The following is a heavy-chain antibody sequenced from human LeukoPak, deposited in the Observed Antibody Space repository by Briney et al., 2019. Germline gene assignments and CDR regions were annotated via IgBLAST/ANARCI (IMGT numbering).Heavy chain of an antibody. CDR2: IYYSGST. J-gene: IGHJ3*02. CDR1: GGSFSGYY. CDR3: ARDQYHDAFDI. Sequence: SETLSLTCAVYGGSFSGYYWSWIRQPPGKGLEWIGYIYYSGSTNYNPSLKSRVTISVDTSKNQFSLKLSSVTAADTAVYYCARDQYHDAFDIWGQGTMVTVSS. V-gene: IGHV4-59*01. D-gene: IGHD4-11*01.